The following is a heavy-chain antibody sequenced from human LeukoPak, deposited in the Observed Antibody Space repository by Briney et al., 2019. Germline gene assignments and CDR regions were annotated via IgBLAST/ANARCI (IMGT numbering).Heavy chain of an antibody. CDR3: ARFRYSGYERDH. CDR1: GGSVSSGSYY. D-gene: IGHD5-12*01. J-gene: IGHJ4*02. CDR2: IYYSGST. Sequence: SETLSLTCTVSGGSVSSGSYYWSWIRQPPGKGLEWIGYIYYSGSTNYNPSLKSRVTISVDTSKNQFSLKLSSVTAADTAVYYCARFRYSGYERDHWGQGTPVTVSS. V-gene: IGHV4-61*01.